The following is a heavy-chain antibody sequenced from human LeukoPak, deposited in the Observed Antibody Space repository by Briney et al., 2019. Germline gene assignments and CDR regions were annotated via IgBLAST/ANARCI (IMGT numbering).Heavy chain of an antibody. J-gene: IGHJ3*02. CDR1: GFTFSSYA. CDR2: IKSKTDGGTT. Sequence: GGSLRLSCAASGFTFSSYAMHWVRQAPGKGLEWIGRIKSKTDGGTTDYAAFVKGRFSISRDDSKNTLYLEMNGLKNEDTAVYYCTTDLGYYDTSGYPIWGQGTLVAVSS. D-gene: IGHD3-22*01. CDR3: TTDLGYYDTSGYPI. V-gene: IGHV3-15*01.